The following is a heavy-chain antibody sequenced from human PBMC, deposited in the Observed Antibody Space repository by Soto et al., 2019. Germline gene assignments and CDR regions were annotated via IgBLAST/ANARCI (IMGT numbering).Heavy chain of an antibody. D-gene: IGHD6-13*01. CDR1: SGSFSGYY. Sequence: PSETLSLTCAVYSGSFSGYYWSWIRQPPGKGLEWIGEINHSGSTNYNPSLKSRVTISVDTSKNQFSLKLSSVTAADTAVYYCARGLGSSWGDYFDYWGQGTLVTVSS. J-gene: IGHJ4*02. V-gene: IGHV4-34*01. CDR3: ARGLGSSWGDYFDY. CDR2: INHSGST.